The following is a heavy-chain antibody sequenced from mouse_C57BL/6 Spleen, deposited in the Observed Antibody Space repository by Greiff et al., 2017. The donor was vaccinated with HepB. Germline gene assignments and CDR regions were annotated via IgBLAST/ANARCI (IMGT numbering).Heavy chain of an antibody. J-gene: IGHJ2*01. CDR3: ARSVYYGNYPYYFDY. CDR2: IYPRDGST. CDR1: GYTFTDHT. V-gene: IGHV1-78*01. Sequence: VQLQQSDAELVKPGASVKISCKVSGYTFTDHTIHWMKQRPEQGLEWIGYIYPRDGSTKYNEKFKGTATLTADKSSSTAYMQLNSLTSEDSAVYFCARSVYYGNYPYYFDYWGQGTTLTVSS. D-gene: IGHD2-1*01.